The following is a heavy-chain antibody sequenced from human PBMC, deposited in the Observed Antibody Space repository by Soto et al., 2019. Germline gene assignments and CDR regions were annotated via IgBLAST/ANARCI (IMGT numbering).Heavy chain of an antibody. CDR3: ARGGRFRITIFGVVIIRSGWFDP. D-gene: IGHD3-3*01. CDR1: GYTFTSYD. CDR2: MNPNSGNT. Sequence: GASVKVSCKASGYTFTSYDINWVRQATGQGLEWMGWMNPNSGNTGYAQKFQGRVTMTRNTSISTAYMELSSLRSEDTAVYYCARGGRFRITIFGVVIIRSGWFDPWGQGTLVTVSS. V-gene: IGHV1-8*01. J-gene: IGHJ5*02.